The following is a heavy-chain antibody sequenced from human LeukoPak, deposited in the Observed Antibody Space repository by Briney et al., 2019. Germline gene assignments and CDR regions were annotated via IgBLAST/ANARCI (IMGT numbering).Heavy chain of an antibody. J-gene: IGHJ4*02. V-gene: IGHV4-39*01. Sequence: SETLSLTCIVPRDSIISASYYSGSLRQPPGKGLEWIGSVYSSGSTFYNPSLKSRVTMSVDTSKNQFSLRLSSVTAAETLGEYCARNGEYSPLDFWGRGTLVTVSS. CDR3: ARNGEYSPLDF. CDR1: RDSIISASYY. D-gene: IGHD5-18*01. CDR2: VYSSGST.